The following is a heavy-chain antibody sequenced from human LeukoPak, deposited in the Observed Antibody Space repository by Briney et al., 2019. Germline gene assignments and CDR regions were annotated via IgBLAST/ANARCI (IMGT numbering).Heavy chain of an antibody. CDR2: INPDESRR. J-gene: IGHJ4*02. CDR3: AKLLGTGTTYDS. V-gene: IGHV3-7*01. D-gene: IGHD1/OR15-1a*01. Sequence: PGGSLRLSCEASGFSFSGNWMSWVRQAPGKGLEWVASINPDESRRMYVDSVKGRFIVSRDNTKRSLYLQMNSLGAEDTAMYYCAKLLGTGTTYDSWGQGTRVTVS. CDR1: GFSFSGNW.